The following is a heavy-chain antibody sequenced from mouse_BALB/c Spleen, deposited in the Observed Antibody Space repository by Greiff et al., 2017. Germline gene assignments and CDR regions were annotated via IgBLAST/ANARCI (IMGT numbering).Heavy chain of an antibody. V-gene: IGHV1-5*01. CDR1: GYSFTSYW. D-gene: IGHD1-1*01. CDR3: TRSYYYGRGYAMDY. J-gene: IGHJ4*01. Sequence: LKQSGTVLARPGASVKMSCKASGYSFTSYWMHWVKQRPGQGLEWIGAIYPGNSDTSYNQKFKGKAKLTAVTSASTAYMELSSLTNEDSAVYYCTRSYYYGRGYAMDYWGQGTSVTVSS. CDR2: IYPGNSDT.